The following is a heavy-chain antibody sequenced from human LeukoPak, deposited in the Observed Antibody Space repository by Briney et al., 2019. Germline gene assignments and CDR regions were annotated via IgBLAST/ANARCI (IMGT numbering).Heavy chain of an antibody. CDR1: GFTFDDYA. Sequence: PGGSLRLSCAASGFTFDDYAMHWVRQAAGKGLEWVSGISWNSGSIGYADSVKGRFTISRDNAKNSLYLQMNSLRAEDMALYYCAKALTGDRLNDAFDIWGQGTMVTVSS. CDR2: ISWNSGSI. V-gene: IGHV3-9*03. J-gene: IGHJ3*02. CDR3: AKALTGDRLNDAFDI. D-gene: IGHD7-27*01.